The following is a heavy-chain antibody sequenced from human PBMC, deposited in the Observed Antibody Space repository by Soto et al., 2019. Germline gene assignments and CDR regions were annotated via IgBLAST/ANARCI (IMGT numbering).Heavy chain of an antibody. CDR2: ISTSGTSI. V-gene: IGHV3-21*01. CDR3: ARHHFGSSSDY. Sequence: GESLKISCAASGFTFNSYSMNWVRQAPGKGLEWVSSISTSGTSIVYADSVRGRFSISRDNTNNSLCLQMNSLRAEDTAVYYCARHHFGSSSDYWGHGTLVTVSS. D-gene: IGHD3-10*01. J-gene: IGHJ4*01. CDR1: GFTFNSYS.